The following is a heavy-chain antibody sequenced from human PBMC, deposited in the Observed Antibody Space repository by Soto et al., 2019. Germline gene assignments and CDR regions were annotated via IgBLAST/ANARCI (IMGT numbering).Heavy chain of an antibody. CDR1: ADTFTSYY. D-gene: IGHD6-19*01. CDR3: ARGSGSGWYFRVTAFDY. J-gene: IGHJ4*02. V-gene: IGHV1-46*01. CDR2: INPNFGRA. Sequence: ASVKVSCKAPADTFTSYYIHWVRQAPGHGLEWMGGINPNFGRASYAQKFQGRVTITADTSTSTAYMELSSLRSEDTAVYYCARGSGSGWYFRVTAFDYWGQGTLVTVSS.